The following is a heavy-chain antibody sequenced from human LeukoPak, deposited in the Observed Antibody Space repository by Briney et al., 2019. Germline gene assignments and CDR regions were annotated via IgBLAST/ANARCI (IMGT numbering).Heavy chain of an antibody. Sequence: ASVTVSCKASGYTFTIYDINWVRQATGQGLEWMGWMNPNSGNTGYAQKFQGRVTMTRNTSISTAYMELSSLRSEDTAVYYCARGGSRYDFWSGYYNNYGMDVWGQGTTVTVSS. CDR1: GYTFTIYD. CDR3: ARGGSRYDFWSGYYNNYGMDV. D-gene: IGHD3-3*01. J-gene: IGHJ6*02. V-gene: IGHV1-8*01. CDR2: MNPNSGNT.